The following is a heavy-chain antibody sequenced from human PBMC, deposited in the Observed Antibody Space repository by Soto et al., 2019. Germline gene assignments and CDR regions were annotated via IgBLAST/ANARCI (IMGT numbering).Heavy chain of an antibody. D-gene: IGHD3-10*01. Sequence: QVQLVESGGGVVQPGRSLRLSCAASGFTFSSYGMHWVRQAPGKGLEWVAVIWYDGSNKYYADSVKGRFTISRDNSKNTLYLQMNSLRAEDTAVYYCARDSALTYGSGSYLVNWGQGTLVTVSS. CDR2: IWYDGSNK. CDR1: GFTFSSYG. J-gene: IGHJ4*02. V-gene: IGHV3-33*01. CDR3: ARDSALTYGSGSYLVN.